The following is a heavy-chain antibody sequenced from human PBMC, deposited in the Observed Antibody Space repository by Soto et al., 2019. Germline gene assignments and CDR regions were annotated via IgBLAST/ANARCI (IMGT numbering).Heavy chain of an antibody. Sequence: SGPTLVNPTAPLTLTCTVSGFSLSNARMGVSWIRQPPGKALEWLAHIFSNDEKSYSTSLKSRLTISKDTSKSQVFLTMTNMDPVDTATCYCARMITRDDFWSGYLLLFDYWGQGTLVTVSS. CDR2: IFSNDEK. J-gene: IGHJ4*02. CDR3: ARMITRDDFWSGYLLLFDY. V-gene: IGHV2-26*01. CDR1: GFSLSNARMG. D-gene: IGHD3-3*01.